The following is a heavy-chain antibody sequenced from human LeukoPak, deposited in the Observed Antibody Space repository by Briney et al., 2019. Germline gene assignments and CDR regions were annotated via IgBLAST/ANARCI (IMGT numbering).Heavy chain of an antibody. Sequence: ASVKVSCKASGYTFTSYDFNWVRQATGQRPEWMGWMSPNSGDTGYAQKFQDRVTMTRNTSISTAYMELSSLRSDDTAVYYCARAKGGTTSAFDIWGRGTMVTVSS. D-gene: IGHD2/OR15-2a*01. CDR2: MSPNSGDT. V-gene: IGHV1-8*01. CDR3: ARAKGGTTSAFDI. CDR1: GYTFTSYD. J-gene: IGHJ3*02.